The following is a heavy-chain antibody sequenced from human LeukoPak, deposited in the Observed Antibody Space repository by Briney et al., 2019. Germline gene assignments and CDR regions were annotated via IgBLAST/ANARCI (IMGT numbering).Heavy chain of an antibody. CDR2: ISYDGSNK. J-gene: IGHJ4*02. CDR3: ARGPLYYDILTGPLDY. CDR1: GFTFSSYA. D-gene: IGHD3-9*01. Sequence: GRSLRLSRAASGFTFSSYAMHWVRQAPGKGLEWVAVISYDGSNKYYADSVKGRFTISRDNSKNTLYLQMNSLRAEDTAVYYCARGPLYYDILTGPLDYWGQGTLVTVSS. V-gene: IGHV3-30-3*01.